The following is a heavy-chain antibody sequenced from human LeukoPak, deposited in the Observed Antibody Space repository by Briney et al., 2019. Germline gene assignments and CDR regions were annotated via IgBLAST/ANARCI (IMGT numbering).Heavy chain of an antibody. J-gene: IGHJ4*02. CDR1: GFTFSIYS. CDR3: ARELVAVSNTVGDF. CDR2: ISSSSNYI. Sequence: PGGSLRLSCAASGFTFSIYSMTWVRQAPGKGLEWVSSISSSSNYINHADSVKGRFTISRDNAKNSLYLQMNSLRAEDTAVYYCARELVAVSNTVGDFWGQGTLVTVSS. V-gene: IGHV3-21*01. D-gene: IGHD5/OR15-5a*01.